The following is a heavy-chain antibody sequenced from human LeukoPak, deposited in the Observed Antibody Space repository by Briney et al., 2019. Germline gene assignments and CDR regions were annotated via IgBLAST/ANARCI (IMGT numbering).Heavy chain of an antibody. CDR2: IYHSGST. CDR1: GYSISSGCY. Sequence: SETLSLTCAVSGYSISSGCYWGWIRQPPGKGLEWIGSIYHSGSTYYNPSLKSRVTISVETSKNQFSLKLSSVTAADTAVYYCARTIGSGSYYPYWYFDLWGRGTLVTVSS. CDR3: ARTIGSGSYYPYWYFDL. D-gene: IGHD3-10*01. J-gene: IGHJ2*01. V-gene: IGHV4-38-2*01.